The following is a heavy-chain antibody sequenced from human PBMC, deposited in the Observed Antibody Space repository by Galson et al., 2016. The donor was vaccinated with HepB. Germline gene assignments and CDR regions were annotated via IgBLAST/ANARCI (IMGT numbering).Heavy chain of an antibody. CDR3: ARDDIGQLENYHHYGMDV. V-gene: IGHV1-18*01. CDR1: GYTFTNYA. CDR2: ISAYNGNT. D-gene: IGHD6-13*01. Sequence: SVKVSCRASGYTFTNYAITWVRQAPGQGLEWMGWISAYNGNTNYAQKLQGRVTMTTDTSTRTAYMELRSLTSDDTAVYYCARDDIGQLENYHHYGMDVWGQGTTVTVSS. J-gene: IGHJ6*02.